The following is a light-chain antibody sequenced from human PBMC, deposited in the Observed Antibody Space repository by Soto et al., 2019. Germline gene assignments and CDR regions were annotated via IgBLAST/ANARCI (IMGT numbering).Light chain of an antibody. CDR2: DVT. J-gene: IGLJ1*01. V-gene: IGLV2-8*01. Sequence: QSVLTQSPSASGSPGQSVTISCTGTSSDIGGYNSVSWYQQHPGKAPKVMIYDVTKRPSGVPDRSSGSKSGNTASLTVSALQAEYEADYYCSSFTDGNHLVFGTGTKVTVL. CDR1: SSDIGGYNS. CDR3: SSFTDGNHLV.